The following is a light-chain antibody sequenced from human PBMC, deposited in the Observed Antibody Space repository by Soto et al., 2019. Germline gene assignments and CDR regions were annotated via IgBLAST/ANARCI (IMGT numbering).Light chain of an antibody. CDR1: QSVSSNN. J-gene: IGKJ3*01. CDR3: QQYAASPTS. CDR2: GAS. V-gene: IGKV3-20*01. Sequence: EIVLTQSPGTLSLSPGGRATLSCRASQSVSSNNLAWYQQKPGQAPRLLIYGASRRATGIPDRFSGSGSGTDFTLTIDRLEPEDFAVYSCQQYAASPTSFGPGTKVDIK.